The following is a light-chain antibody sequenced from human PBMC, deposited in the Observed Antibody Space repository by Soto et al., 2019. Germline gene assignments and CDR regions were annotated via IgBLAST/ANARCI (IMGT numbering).Light chain of an antibody. CDR1: SSNIGAGYA. V-gene: IGLV1-40*01. Sequence: QSVLTQSPSVSGAPGQRVTISFTGSSSNIGAGYAVHRYQQLPGTAPKLLIFANINRPSGVPDRFSGSKSGTSASLAVTGLRAEDEADYYCQSYDSSLSGYVFGTGTKGTVL. CDR2: ANI. J-gene: IGLJ1*01. CDR3: QSYDSSLSGYV.